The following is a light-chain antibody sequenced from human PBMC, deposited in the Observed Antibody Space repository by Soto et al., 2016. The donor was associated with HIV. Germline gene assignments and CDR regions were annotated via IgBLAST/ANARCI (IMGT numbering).Light chain of an antibody. V-gene: IGLV3-1*01. CDR2: QDN. J-gene: IGLJ1*01. CDR3: QAWDSSTCV. CDR1: KLGDKY. Sequence: SYELTQPPSVSVSPGQTATISCSGDKLGDKYVCWYQQKAGQSPVLVMFQDNKRPSGIPERFSGSNSGNTATLTISGTQAMDEADYYCQAWDSSTCVFGSGTKVTVL.